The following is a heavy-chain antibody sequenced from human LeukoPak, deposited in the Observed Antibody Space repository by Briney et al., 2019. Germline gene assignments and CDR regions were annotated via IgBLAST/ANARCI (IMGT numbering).Heavy chain of an antibody. V-gene: IGHV3-15*01. Sequence: GGSLRLSCAASGFSFTGYTMNWVRQAPGKGLEWVGRIKSKTDGGTTDYAAPVKGRFTISRDDSKNTLYLQMNSLKTEDTAVYYCTTVTRTWILYYYYYYMDVWGKGTTVTVSS. J-gene: IGHJ6*03. D-gene: IGHD5-18*01. CDR1: GFSFTGYT. CDR3: TTVTRTWILYYYYYYMDV. CDR2: IKSKTDGGTT.